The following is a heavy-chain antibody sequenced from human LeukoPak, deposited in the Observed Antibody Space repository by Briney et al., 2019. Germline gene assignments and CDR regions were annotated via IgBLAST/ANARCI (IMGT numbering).Heavy chain of an antibody. CDR1: GFTFSSFA. D-gene: IGHD6-6*01. CDR2: ISSSSSYI. J-gene: IGHJ4*02. V-gene: IGHV3-21*01. Sequence: GGSQRLSCAASGFTFSSFAMSWVRQAPGKGLEWVSSISSSSSYIYYADSVKGRFTISRDNAKNSLYLQMNSLRAEDTAVYYCARDGESSSSSFDYWGQGTLVTVSS. CDR3: ARDGESSSSSFDY.